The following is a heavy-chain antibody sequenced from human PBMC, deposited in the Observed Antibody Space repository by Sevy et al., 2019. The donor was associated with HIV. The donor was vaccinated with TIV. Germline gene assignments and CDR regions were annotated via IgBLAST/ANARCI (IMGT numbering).Heavy chain of an antibody. CDR2: IKNENDGGTT. Sequence: GGSLRLSCAASGFPFSDAWMNWVRQAPGKGLEWVGLIKNENDGGTTDYAAPVEGRSTISRDNSKNTLYLQMSSLKTEDTGIYYCTTDWRSGTTWVRAFDLWGQGTMVTVSS. J-gene: IGHJ3*01. V-gene: IGHV3-15*01. CDR3: TTDWRSGTTWVRAFDL. D-gene: IGHD1-7*01. CDR1: GFPFSDAW.